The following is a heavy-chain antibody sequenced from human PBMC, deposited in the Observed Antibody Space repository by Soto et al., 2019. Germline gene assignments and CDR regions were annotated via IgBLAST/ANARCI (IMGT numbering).Heavy chain of an antibody. J-gene: IGHJ5*02. Sequence: SETLSLTCTVSGASISGFYWSWIRKSAGKGLEWIGRIYATGTTDYNPSLKSRVMMSVDTSKKQFSLKLRSVTAADTAVYYCVRDGTKTLRDWFDPWGQGISVAVSS. CDR3: VRDGTKTLRDWFDP. CDR2: IYATGTT. V-gene: IGHV4-4*07. D-gene: IGHD1-1*01. CDR1: GASISGFY.